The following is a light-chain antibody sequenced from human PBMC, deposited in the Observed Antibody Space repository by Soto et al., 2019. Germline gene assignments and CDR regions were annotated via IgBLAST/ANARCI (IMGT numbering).Light chain of an antibody. Sequence: DIPMTQSPSSLSASVGDRVTITCRASQSISSYLNWYQQKPGKAPNLLIFEASSLQSGVPSRFSGSGSGTDFTLTINSLQPEDFATYYCQQSYSTPPGYTFGQGTRLEIK. CDR2: EAS. CDR3: QQSYSTPPGYT. CDR1: QSISSY. V-gene: IGKV1-39*01. J-gene: IGKJ2*01.